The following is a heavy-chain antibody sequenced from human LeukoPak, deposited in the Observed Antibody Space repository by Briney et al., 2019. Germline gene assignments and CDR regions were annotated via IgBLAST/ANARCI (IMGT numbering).Heavy chain of an antibody. CDR2: IYYSGST. V-gene: IGHV4-59*12. D-gene: IGHD3-22*01. Sequence: SETLSLTCTVSGGSISSYYWSWIRQPPGKGLEWIGYIYYSGSTNYNPSLKSRVTMSVDTSKNQFSLKLSSVTAADTAVYYCARDAVPMTLKYYYGMDVWGQGTTVTVSS. CDR3: ARDAVPMTLKYYYGMDV. J-gene: IGHJ6*02. CDR1: GGSISSYY.